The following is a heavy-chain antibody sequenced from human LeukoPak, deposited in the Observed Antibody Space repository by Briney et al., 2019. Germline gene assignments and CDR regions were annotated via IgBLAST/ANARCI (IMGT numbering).Heavy chain of an antibody. CDR1: GYTFTSYG. CDR2: ISAYNGNT. V-gene: IGHV1-18*01. Sequence: GASVKVSCKASGYTFTSYGISWVRQAPGQGLEWMGWISAYNGNTNYAQKLQGRVTMTTDTSTSTAYMELRSLRSDDTAVYYCARDCSSGWFCLRDWFDPWGQGTLVTVSS. J-gene: IGHJ5*02. D-gene: IGHD6-19*01. CDR3: ARDCSSGWFCLRDWFDP.